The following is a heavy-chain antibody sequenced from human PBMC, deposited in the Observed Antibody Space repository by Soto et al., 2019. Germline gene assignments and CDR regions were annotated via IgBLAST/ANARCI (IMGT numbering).Heavy chain of an antibody. V-gene: IGHV3-23*01. Sequence: GGSLRLSCAASGFTFNNYGMSWVRQAPGKGLEWVSTISGSGGDTFYPDSVKGRFTISRDNSKSTLYLQLNSLRADDTAVYYCAARDFGTAFHIWGQGTMVTVSS. CDR2: ISGSGGDT. CDR3: AARDFGTAFHI. CDR1: GFTFNNYG. D-gene: IGHD3-3*01. J-gene: IGHJ3*02.